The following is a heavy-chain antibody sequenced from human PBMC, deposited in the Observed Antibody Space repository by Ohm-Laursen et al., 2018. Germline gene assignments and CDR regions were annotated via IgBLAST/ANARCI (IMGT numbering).Heavy chain of an antibody. CDR3: ARAITMILVAPGY. CDR1: GGTFSSYA. D-gene: IGHD3-22*01. Sequence: SSVKVSCKASGGTFSSYAISWVRQAPGQGLEWMGRIIPILGIANYAQKFQGRVTITADKSTSTAYMELSSLRSDDTAVYYCARAITMILVAPGYWGQGTLVTVPS. CDR2: IIPILGIA. V-gene: IGHV1-69*04. J-gene: IGHJ4*02.